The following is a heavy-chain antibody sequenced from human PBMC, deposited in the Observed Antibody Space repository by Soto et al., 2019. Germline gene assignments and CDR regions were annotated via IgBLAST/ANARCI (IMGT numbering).Heavy chain of an antibody. V-gene: IGHV3-30*18. J-gene: IGHJ3*02. CDR3: AKGRGRLGRGAFDI. CDR2: ISYDGSNK. Sequence: QVQLVESGGGVVQPGRSLRLSCAASGFTFSSYGMHWVRQAPGKGLEWVAVISYDGSNKYYADSVKGRFTISRDNSKNTLYLQMNSLRAEDTAVYYCAKGRGRLGRGAFDIWCQGTMVTVSS. D-gene: IGHD1-26*01. CDR1: GFTFSSYG.